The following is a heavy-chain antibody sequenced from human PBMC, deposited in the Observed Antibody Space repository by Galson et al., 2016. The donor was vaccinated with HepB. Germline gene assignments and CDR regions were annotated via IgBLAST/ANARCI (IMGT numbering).Heavy chain of an antibody. CDR2: INSANGNT. CDR1: GYTFNTYG. V-gene: IGHV1-3*01. CDR3: AKNGGPVYSSSWQYYFGMDV. D-gene: IGHD6-13*01. Sequence: SVKVSCKASGYTFNTYGVAWVRQAPGQRLEWMGWINSANGNTKYSLKFQGRVTIIRDTSASTAYMELSSLRSEDTAVYYCAKNGGPVYSSSWQYYFGMDVWGQGTTVTVSS. J-gene: IGHJ6*02.